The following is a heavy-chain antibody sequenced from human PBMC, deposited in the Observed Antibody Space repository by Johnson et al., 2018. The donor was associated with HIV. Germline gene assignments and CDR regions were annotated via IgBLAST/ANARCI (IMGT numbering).Heavy chain of an antibody. V-gene: IGHV3-30*02. J-gene: IGHJ3*02. CDR2: IRYDGSNK. D-gene: IGHD6-13*01. CDR3: ARELGGSSLPFGAFDI. Sequence: VQLVESGGGVVQPGGSLRLSCPASGFTFSSYGMHWVRQAPGKGLAWVAFIRYDGSNKYSADSVKGRFTISRDNSKNTLYLQMNSLRAEDTAVYYCARELGGSSLPFGAFDIWGQGTMVTVSS. CDR1: GFTFSSYG.